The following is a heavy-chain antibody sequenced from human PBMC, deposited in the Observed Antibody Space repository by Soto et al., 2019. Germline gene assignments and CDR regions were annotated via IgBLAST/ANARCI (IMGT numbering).Heavy chain of an antibody. Sequence: SETLSLTCTVSDCSISSGDYYWSWIRQPPGKGLEWIGYIYYSGSTYYNPSLKSRVTISVDTSRNQFSLKLSSVTAADTAVYYCARYTTVTSFDYWGQGTLVTVPQ. J-gene: IGHJ4*02. CDR1: DCSISSGDYY. CDR3: ARYTTVTSFDY. CDR2: IYYSGST. D-gene: IGHD4-17*01. V-gene: IGHV4-30-4*02.